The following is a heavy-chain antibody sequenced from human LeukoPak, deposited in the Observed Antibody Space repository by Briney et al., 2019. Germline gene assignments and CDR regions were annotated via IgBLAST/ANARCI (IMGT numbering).Heavy chain of an antibody. V-gene: IGHV1-2*02. CDR3: ARRAGSGWPTFDY. CDR1: GYTFTGYY. CDR2: INPNSGGT. D-gene: IGHD6-19*01. J-gene: IGHJ4*02. Sequence: VSVKVSCKASGYTFTGYYMHWVRQAPGQGLEWMGWINPNSGGTNYAQKFQGRVTMTRDTSISTAYMELSRLRPDDTAVYYCARRAGSGWPTFDYWGQGTLVTVSS.